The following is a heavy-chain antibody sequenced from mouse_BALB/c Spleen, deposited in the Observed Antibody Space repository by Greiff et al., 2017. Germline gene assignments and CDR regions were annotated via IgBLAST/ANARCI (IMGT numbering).Heavy chain of an antibody. D-gene: IGHD2-3*01. V-gene: IGHV6-6*02. CDR1: GFTFSSYW. Sequence: EVKLVESGGGLVQPGGSMKLSCVASGFTFSSYWMSWVRQSPEKGLEWVAEIRLKSDNYATHYAESVKGKFTISRDDSKSRLYLQMNSLRAEDTGIYYCTRNGYYYYFDYWGQGTTLTVSS. J-gene: IGHJ2*01. CDR2: IRLKSDNYAT. CDR3: TRNGYYYYFDY.